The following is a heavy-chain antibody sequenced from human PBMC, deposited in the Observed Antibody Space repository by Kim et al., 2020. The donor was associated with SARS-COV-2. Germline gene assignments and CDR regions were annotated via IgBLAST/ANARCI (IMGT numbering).Heavy chain of an antibody. Sequence: AQKFQGRVTMTEETSTDTAYMELSSLRSEDTAVYYCATSGQWLVPSYYFDYWGQGTLVTVSS. J-gene: IGHJ4*02. D-gene: IGHD6-19*01. V-gene: IGHV1-24*01. CDR3: ATSGQWLVPSYYFDY.